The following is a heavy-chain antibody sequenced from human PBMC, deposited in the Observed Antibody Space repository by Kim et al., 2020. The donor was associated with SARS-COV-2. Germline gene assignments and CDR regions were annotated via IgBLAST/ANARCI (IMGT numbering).Heavy chain of an antibody. J-gene: IGHJ3*01. Sequence: GGSLRLSCATSGFTLSRYCMNWVRQAPGKGLEWVSHISATGTMTKHADSVRGRFTISRDNAKNTLCLQMNGLRAEDTAVYYCVRDSYSSVCSWDQVAMVT. V-gene: IGHV3-48*04. CDR2: ISATGTMT. CDR3: VRDSYSSVCS. CDR1: GFTLSRYC. D-gene: IGHD2-21*01.